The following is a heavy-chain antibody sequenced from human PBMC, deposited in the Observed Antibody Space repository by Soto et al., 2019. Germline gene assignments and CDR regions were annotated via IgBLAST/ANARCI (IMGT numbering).Heavy chain of an antibody. CDR3: ARSRNGAVPDSINF. J-gene: IGHJ4*02. CDR1: GYTFTNND. D-gene: IGHD2-8*01. V-gene: IGHV1-8*01. CDR2: MNTNTNTT. Sequence: ASVKVSFKASGYTFTNNDINWVRQAPGQGLEWIGWMNTNTNTTDSAEVFEGRVSLTWDTSISTAYMQLNSLKIDDTAVFYCARSRNGAVPDSINFWGQGTLVTVSS.